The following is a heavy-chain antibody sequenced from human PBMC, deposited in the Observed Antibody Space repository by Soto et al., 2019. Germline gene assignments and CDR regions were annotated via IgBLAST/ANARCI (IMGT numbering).Heavy chain of an antibody. J-gene: IGHJ3*02. D-gene: IGHD4-17*01. CDR2: IYYSGST. Sequence: QVQLQESGPGLVKPSRTLSLTCTVSGGSISSGGYYWSWIRQHPGKGLEWIGYIYYSGSTYYNPSLKSRVTISVDTSKNQFSLKLSSVTAADTAVYYCAGPYAMTTGTRGYAFDIWGQGTMVTVSS. V-gene: IGHV4-31*03. CDR1: GGSISSGGYY. CDR3: AGPYAMTTGTRGYAFDI.